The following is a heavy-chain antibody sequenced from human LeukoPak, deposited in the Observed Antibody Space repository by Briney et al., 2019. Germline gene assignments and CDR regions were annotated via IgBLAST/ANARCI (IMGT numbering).Heavy chain of an antibody. V-gene: IGHV3-30*18. J-gene: IGHJ4*02. CDR2: ISYDGSNK. CDR1: GFTFSSYG. CDR3: AKDHSSGWYYFDY. D-gene: IGHD6-19*01. Sequence: PGGSLRLSCAASGFTFSSYGMHWVRQAPGKGLEWVAVISYDGSNKYYADSVKGRFTISRDNSKNTLYLQMNSLRAEDTAVYYCAKDHSSGWYYFDYWGQGTLVTVPS.